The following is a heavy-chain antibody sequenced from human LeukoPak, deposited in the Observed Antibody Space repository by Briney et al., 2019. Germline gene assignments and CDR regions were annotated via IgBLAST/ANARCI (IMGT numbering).Heavy chain of an antibody. Sequence: ASVKVSCKASGYTFTSYGISWVRQAPGQGLEWMGWISAYTGNTNYAQKLQGRVTMTTDTSTSTAYMELRSLRSDDTAVYYCARDSALRGTRYLDYWGQGTLVTVSS. J-gene: IGHJ4*02. CDR3: ARDSALRGTRYLDY. D-gene: IGHD3-9*01. V-gene: IGHV1-18*01. CDR1: GYTFTSYG. CDR2: ISAYTGNT.